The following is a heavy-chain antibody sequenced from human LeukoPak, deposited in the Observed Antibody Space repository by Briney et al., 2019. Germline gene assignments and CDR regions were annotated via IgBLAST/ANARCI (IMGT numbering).Heavy chain of an antibody. D-gene: IGHD1/OR15-1a*01. CDR3: ARQQWVGQHWFDP. CDR2: IYPGDSDT. V-gene: IGHV5-51*01. J-gene: IGHJ5*02. Sequence: GESLKISCKGSGYSFTSYWIGWVRQMPGKGLEWMAIIYPGDSDTRYSPSFQGQVTISADKSISTAHLQWSSLKASDTAMYYCARQQWVGQHWFDPWGQGTLVTVSS. CDR1: GYSFTSYW.